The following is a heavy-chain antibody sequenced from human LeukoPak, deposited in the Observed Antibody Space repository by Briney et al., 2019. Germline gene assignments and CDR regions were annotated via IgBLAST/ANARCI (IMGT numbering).Heavy chain of an antibody. CDR1: GGSINSSSYY. D-gene: IGHD5-12*01. CDR3: ARGFGSGYDFPTYHYGMDV. Sequence: PSETLSLTCTVSGGSINSSSYYWGWIRQPPGKGLEWIGYIYYSGSTNYNPSLKSRVTISVDTSKNQFSLKLSSVTAADTAVYYCARGFGSGYDFPTYHYGMDVWGQGTTVTVSS. J-gene: IGHJ6*02. CDR2: IYYSGST. V-gene: IGHV4-61*05.